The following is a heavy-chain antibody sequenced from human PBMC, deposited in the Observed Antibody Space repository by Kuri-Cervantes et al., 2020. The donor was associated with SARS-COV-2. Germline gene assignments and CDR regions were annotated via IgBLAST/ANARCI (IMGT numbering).Heavy chain of an antibody. J-gene: IGHJ6*02. Sequence: GGSLRLSCSASGFTFSYFGMHWVRQAPGKGLEWVAVISYDGSNKYYADSVKGRFTISRDNSKNTLYLQMNSLRAEDTAVYYCARGGPYYYYGMDVWGQGTTVTVSS. V-gene: IGHV3-30*03. CDR1: GFTFSYFG. CDR2: ISYDGSNK. CDR3: ARGGPYYYYGMDV.